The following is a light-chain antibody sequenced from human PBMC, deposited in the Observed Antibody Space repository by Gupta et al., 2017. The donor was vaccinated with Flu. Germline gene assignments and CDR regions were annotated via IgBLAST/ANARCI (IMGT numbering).Light chain of an antibody. J-gene: IGKJ3*01. Sequence: SLGESATINCKSIQSGYYYSNNKDYLAWYQHDPVQPPTLLISWASTRLSDVPDRSSDRGSGTDFTLTIISSLVEDVTVHYCQEDDGTPKTSGPWTRV. CDR2: WAS. V-gene: IGKV4-1*01. CDR1: QSGYYYSNNKDY. CDR3: QEDDGTPKT.